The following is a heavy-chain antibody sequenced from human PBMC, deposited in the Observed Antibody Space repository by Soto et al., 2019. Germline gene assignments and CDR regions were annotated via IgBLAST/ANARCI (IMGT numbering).Heavy chain of an antibody. J-gene: IGHJ5*01. Sequence: SETRSVTCRVAGVYLSSYYLILLRQPPGKGLEWIGYIYYSGSTNYNPSLKSRVTISVDTSKNQFSLKLSSVTAADTAVYYRARVASGGQINWFDSWGQGTLVTGS. CDR1: GVYLSSYY. CDR2: IYYSGST. V-gene: IGHV4-59*01. CDR3: ARVASGGQINWFDS. D-gene: IGHD6-25*01.